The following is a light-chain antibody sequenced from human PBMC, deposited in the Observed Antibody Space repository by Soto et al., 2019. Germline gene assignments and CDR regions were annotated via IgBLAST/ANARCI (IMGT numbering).Light chain of an antibody. CDR2: GAS. CDR1: QSVSSSY. J-gene: IGKJ1*01. V-gene: IGKV3-20*01. Sequence: EIVLTQSPGTLSLSPGERATLSCRASQSVSSSYLAWYQQKPGQAPRLLIYGASSRATGIPDRFSGSGSGTDFTLTISRLEPEDFAVYYCHHLGTFGQGTKVESK. CDR3: HHLGT.